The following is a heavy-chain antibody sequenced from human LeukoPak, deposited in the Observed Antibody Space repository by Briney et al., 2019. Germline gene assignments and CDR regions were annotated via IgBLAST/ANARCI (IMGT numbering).Heavy chain of an antibody. CDR2: ISYDGSNE. Sequence: GGSLRLSCAASGITFSSFAMHWVRQAPGKGLEWVAVISYDGSNEYYADSVKGRFTISRDNAKNTLYVLVNSLRAEDTAVYYCVRESCSGGSCYLFDCWGQGTLVTVSS. J-gene: IGHJ4*02. D-gene: IGHD2-15*01. V-gene: IGHV3-30-3*01. CDR3: VRESCSGGSCYLFDC. CDR1: GITFSSFA.